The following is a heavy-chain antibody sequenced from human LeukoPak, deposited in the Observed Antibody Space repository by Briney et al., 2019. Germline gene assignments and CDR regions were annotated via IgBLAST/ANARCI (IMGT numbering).Heavy chain of an antibody. V-gene: IGHV3-48*01. CDR3: ARDLGPNVYSNNFDY. CDR1: GFTFSSYS. CDR2: ISSSSGTI. J-gene: IGHJ4*02. Sequence: GGSLRLSCAASGFTFSSYSMNWVRQAPGKGLEWVSYISSSSGTIYYADSVKGRFTISRDNAKNSLSLQMNSLRAEDTAVYYCARDLGPNVYSNNFDYWGQGTLVTVSS. D-gene: IGHD4-11*01.